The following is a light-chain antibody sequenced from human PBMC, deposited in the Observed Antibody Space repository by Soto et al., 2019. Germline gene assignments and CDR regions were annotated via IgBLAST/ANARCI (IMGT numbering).Light chain of an antibody. Sequence: QSVLTQPPSASATPGQRVTVSCSGSSASIGSNTVTWYQHLPGTAPKLLIYSNNQRPSRVPDRFSGSKSGTSASLAISGLQSEDEADYYCAAWDGSLNGWVFGGGTQLTVL. CDR2: SNN. CDR3: AAWDGSLNGWV. J-gene: IGLJ3*02. CDR1: SASIGSNT. V-gene: IGLV1-44*01.